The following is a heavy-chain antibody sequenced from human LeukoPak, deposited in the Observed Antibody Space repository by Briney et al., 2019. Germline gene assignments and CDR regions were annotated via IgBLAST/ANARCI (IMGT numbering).Heavy chain of an antibody. V-gene: IGHV3-23*01. J-gene: IGHJ4*02. CDR3: AKSSSSPRLFDY. D-gene: IGHD6-6*01. Sequence: GGSLRLSCAASGFTFSSYAMSWVRQAPGKGLDWVSAISGSGDSTHYADSVKGRFTISRDNSNTTLYLQMNSLRAEDTAVYYCAKSSSSPRLFDYWGQGTLVTVSS. CDR2: ISGSGDST. CDR1: GFTFSSYA.